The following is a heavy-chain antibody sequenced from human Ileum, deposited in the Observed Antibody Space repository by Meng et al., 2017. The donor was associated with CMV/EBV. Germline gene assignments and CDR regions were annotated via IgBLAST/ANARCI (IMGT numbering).Heavy chain of an antibody. J-gene: IGHJ5*02. CDR3: AREEFSAYAST. CDR1: GYTFITFG. D-gene: IGHD2/OR15-2a*01. Sequence: QVHLVQSGSELKKPGASGKVSSKASGYTFITFGITWVRQAPGQGLEWMGWITPYNGKTDYAQRLQNRVTMTTDTSTNTVYMELRSLRSDDTAVYYCAREEFSAYASTWGQGTLVTVSS. V-gene: IGHV1-18*01. CDR2: ITPYNGKT.